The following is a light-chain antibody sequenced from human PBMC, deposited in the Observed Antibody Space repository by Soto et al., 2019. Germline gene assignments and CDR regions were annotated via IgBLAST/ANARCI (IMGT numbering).Light chain of an antibody. CDR2: EVS. J-gene: IGLJ1*01. V-gene: IGLV2-14*01. CDR1: SSDVGGYNY. CDR3: SSYTSSSTYV. Sequence: QSALTQPASVSGSPGQSITISCTGTSSDVGGYNYVSWYQQHPGKAPKLMIYEVSNRPSGVSNRFSGSTSGNTASLTISGLQAEDEADYYCSSYTSSSTYVFGTGTKVTV.